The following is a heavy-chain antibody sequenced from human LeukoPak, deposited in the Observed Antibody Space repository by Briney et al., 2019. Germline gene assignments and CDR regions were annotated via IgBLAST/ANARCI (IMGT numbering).Heavy chain of an antibody. D-gene: IGHD1-7*01. V-gene: IGHV3-7*01. J-gene: IGHJ6*03. CDR1: GFTFISYW. CDR2: IKQDGSER. Sequence: GGALRLSCAASGFTFISYWMSWVRQAAGKGREWVADIKQDGSERYYVDSVKGRFTISRDNAKKSLYLQMNSLRAEDSAVYHCARAGGNWNYVLIYYYYYMDVWGKGTTVTGSS. CDR3: ARAGGNWNYVLIYYYYYMDV.